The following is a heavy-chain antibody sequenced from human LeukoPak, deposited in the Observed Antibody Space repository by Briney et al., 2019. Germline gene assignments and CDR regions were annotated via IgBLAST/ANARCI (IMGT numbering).Heavy chain of an antibody. Sequence: SETLSLTCTVSGGSISSGSYYWSWIRQPAGKGLEWIGRIYTSGSTNYNPSLKSRVTISVDTSKNQFSLKLSPVTAADTAVYYCARCKVGATTTPHYYYYMDVWGKGTTVTVSS. CDR1: GGSISSGSYY. CDR3: ARCKVGATTTPHYYYYMDV. D-gene: IGHD1-26*01. CDR2: IYTSGST. V-gene: IGHV4-61*02. J-gene: IGHJ6*03.